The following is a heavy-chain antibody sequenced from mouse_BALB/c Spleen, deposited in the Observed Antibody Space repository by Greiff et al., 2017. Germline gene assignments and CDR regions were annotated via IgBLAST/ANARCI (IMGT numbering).Heavy chain of an antibody. CDR3: ASDRRGYDGYFDV. D-gene: IGHD2-2*01. V-gene: IGHV5-4*02. CDR2: ISDGGSYT. CDR1: GFTFSDYY. Sequence: EVKVVESGGGLVKPGGSLKLSCAASGFTFSDYYMYWVRQNPEKRLEWVATISDGGSYTYYPDSVKGRFTISRDNAKNNLYLQMSSLKSEDTAMYSSASDRRGYDGYFDVWGAGTTVTVSS. J-gene: IGHJ1*01.